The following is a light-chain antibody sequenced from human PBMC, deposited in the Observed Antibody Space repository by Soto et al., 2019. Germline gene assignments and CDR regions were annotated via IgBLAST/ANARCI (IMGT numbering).Light chain of an antibody. J-gene: IGKJ2*01. CDR3: QQYKSYWT. Sequence: DIQMTQSPATLSASVRDSVTITCRASQSISNWLAWYQLKPGKAPKLLIHEASNLQSGVPSTFSGSGSGTDFTLTITSLQPEDFATYYCQQYKSYWTFGQGTRVELK. CDR1: QSISNW. CDR2: EAS. V-gene: IGKV1-5*03.